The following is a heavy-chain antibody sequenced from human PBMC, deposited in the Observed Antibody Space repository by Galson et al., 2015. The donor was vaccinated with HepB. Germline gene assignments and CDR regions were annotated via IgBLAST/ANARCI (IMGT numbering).Heavy chain of an antibody. J-gene: IGHJ3*02. CDR1: GYTFTSYD. Sequence: SVKVSCKASGYTFTSYDINWVRQATGQGLERMGWMNPNSGNTGYAQKFQGRVTMTRNTSISTAYMELSSLRSEDTAVYYCARISSGAPYYDFWSGYYPDAFDIWGQGTMVTVSS. V-gene: IGHV1-8*01. CDR3: ARISSGAPYYDFWSGYYPDAFDI. D-gene: IGHD3-3*01. CDR2: MNPNSGNT.